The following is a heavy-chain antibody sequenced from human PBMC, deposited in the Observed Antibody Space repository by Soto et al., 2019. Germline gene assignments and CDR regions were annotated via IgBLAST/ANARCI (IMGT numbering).Heavy chain of an antibody. D-gene: IGHD6-19*01. CDR1: GGSISSYY. Sequence: PSETLSLTCTVSGGSISSYYWSWIRQPPGKGLEWIGYIYYSGSTNYNPSLKSRVTISVDTSKNQFSLKLSSVTAADTAVYYCARDRFEVAVAGTPHYYYYYGMDVWGQGTTVTVSS. CDR3: ARDRFEVAVAGTPHYYYYYGMDV. J-gene: IGHJ6*02. V-gene: IGHV4-59*01. CDR2: IYYSGST.